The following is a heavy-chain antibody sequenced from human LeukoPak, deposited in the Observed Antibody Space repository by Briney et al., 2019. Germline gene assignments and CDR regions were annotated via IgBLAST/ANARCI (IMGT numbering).Heavy chain of an antibody. Sequence: PSETLSLTCAVYGGSFSGYYWSWIRQPPGKGLEWIGEINHSGSTNYNPSLKSRVTISVDTSKNQFSLKLSSVTAADTAVYYCARDRGWAAAGAGGNYYYYYMDVWGKGTTVTVSS. J-gene: IGHJ6*03. CDR3: ARDRGWAAAGAGGNYYYYYMDV. D-gene: IGHD6-13*01. CDR1: GGSFSGYY. V-gene: IGHV4-34*01. CDR2: INHSGST.